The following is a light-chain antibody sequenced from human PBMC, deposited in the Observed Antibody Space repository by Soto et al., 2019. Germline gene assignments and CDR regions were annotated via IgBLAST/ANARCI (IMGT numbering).Light chain of an antibody. J-gene: IGLJ7*01. Sequence: QSALTQPASVSGSPGQSVTISCTGTSSDVGGYDYVSWYQQYPGKAPKLMIYDVSNRPSGVSHRFSGSKSGNTASPTISGLQAEDEEDYYCSSYSGPITVVFGAGTQLTVL. V-gene: IGLV2-14*03. CDR3: SSYSGPITVV. CDR1: SSDVGGYDY. CDR2: DVS.